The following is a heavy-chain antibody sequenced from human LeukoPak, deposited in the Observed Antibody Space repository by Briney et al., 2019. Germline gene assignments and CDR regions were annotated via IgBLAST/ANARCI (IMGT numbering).Heavy chain of an antibody. J-gene: IGHJ4*02. CDR2: IYPGDSDT. V-gene: IGHV5-51*01. Sequence: GASLKISXKGSGSSFTSYWIGWVRQMPGKGLEWMGIIYPGDSDTRYSPSLQDQVTISADKSISTAYLQWSSLKASDTAMYYCARPAAGTHSFDYWGQGTLVTVSS. CDR3: ARPAAGTHSFDY. D-gene: IGHD6-13*01. CDR1: GSSFTSYW.